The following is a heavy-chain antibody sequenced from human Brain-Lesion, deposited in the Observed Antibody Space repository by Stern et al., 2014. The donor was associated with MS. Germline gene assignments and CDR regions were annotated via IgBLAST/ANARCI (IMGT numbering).Heavy chain of an antibody. V-gene: IGHV3-30*18. J-gene: IGHJ5*02. CDR2: VSYDGSNK. D-gene: IGHD2/OR15-2a*01. CDR3: AKDRQYLTYFFDH. Sequence: VQLLESGGGVVQPGRPLRLSCVASGFTFGSCAMHWVRQAPGKGLEWVAGVSYDGSNKYYADSVKGRFTISRDNSQNTLYMQMSSPRPEDTAVYYCAKDRQYLTYFFDHWGQGSLVTVSS. CDR1: GFTFGSCA.